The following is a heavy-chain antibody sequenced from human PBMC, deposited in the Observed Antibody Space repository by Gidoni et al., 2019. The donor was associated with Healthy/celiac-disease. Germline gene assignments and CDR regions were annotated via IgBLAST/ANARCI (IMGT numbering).Heavy chain of an antibody. CDR3: ASYDSSGYYPGFPLDI. CDR1: GYTFTSDG. J-gene: IGHJ3*02. Sequence: QVQLVQTGAEVKKPGASVKVSCKASGYTFTSDGISWVRQAPGQGLEWMGWISAYNGNTNYAHKLQGRVTMTTDTSTSTAYMELRSLRSDDTAVYYCASYDSSGYYPGFPLDIWGQGTMVTVSS. V-gene: IGHV1-18*01. D-gene: IGHD3-22*01. CDR2: ISAYNGNT.